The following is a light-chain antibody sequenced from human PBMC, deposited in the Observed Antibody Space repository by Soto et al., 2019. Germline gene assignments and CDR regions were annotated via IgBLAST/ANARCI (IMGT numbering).Light chain of an antibody. CDR1: QDIKNY. J-gene: IGKJ4*01. V-gene: IGKV1-33*01. CDR2: DAS. Sequence: DIQMNQSPSSLSASVGDRVTITCQASQDIKNYLNWYQQKPGKAPNLLIYDASNLKTGVPSRFSGRGSGTHFTFTISSLQPEDIATYYCQHYDHLPPLSFGGGTKVEIK. CDR3: QHYDHLPPLS.